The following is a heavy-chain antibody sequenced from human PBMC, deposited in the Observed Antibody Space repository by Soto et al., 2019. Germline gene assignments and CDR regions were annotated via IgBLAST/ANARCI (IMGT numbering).Heavy chain of an antibody. CDR3: ARLGYCSGGSCYVTDV. Sequence: SETLSLTCGVYGGSFSGYYWSWIRQPPGKGLEWIGEINHSGSTNYNPSLKSRVTISVDTSKNQFSLKLSSVTAADTAVYYCARLGYCSGGSCYVTDVWGQGTKVTVYS. CDR2: INHSGST. J-gene: IGHJ6*02. V-gene: IGHV4-34*01. D-gene: IGHD2-15*01. CDR1: GGSFSGYY.